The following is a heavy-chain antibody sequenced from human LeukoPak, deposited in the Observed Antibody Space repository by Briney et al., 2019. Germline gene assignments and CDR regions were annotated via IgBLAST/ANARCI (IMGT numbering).Heavy chain of an antibody. CDR1: GFTFSSYG. V-gene: IGHV3-23*01. D-gene: IGHD3-22*01. Sequence: PGGSLRLSCAASGFTFSSYGMSWVRQAPGKGLEWVSAISGSGGSTYYADSVKGRFTISRDNSKNTLYLQMNSLRTEDTAVYYCARAGGKYYHAEYFHHWGQGTLVTVSS. CDR3: ARAGGKYYHAEYFHH. CDR2: ISGSGGST. J-gene: IGHJ1*01.